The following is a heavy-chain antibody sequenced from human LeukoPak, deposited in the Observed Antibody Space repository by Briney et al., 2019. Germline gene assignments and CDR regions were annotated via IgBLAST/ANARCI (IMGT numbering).Heavy chain of an antibody. J-gene: IGHJ6*03. CDR3: ARERDYDFWSGYNIPGRYYYYMDV. CDR2: IYTSGST. D-gene: IGHD3-3*01. CDR1: GGSISSGSYY. Sequence: SQTLSLTCTVSGGSISSGSYYWSWIRQPAGKGLEWIGRIYTSGSTNYNPSLKSRVTISVDTSKNQFSLKLSSVTAADTAVYYCARERDYDFWSGYNIPGRYYYYMDVWGKGTTVTVSS. V-gene: IGHV4-61*02.